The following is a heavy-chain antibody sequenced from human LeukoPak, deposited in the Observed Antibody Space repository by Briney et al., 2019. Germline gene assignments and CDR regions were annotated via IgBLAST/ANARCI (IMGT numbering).Heavy chain of an antibody. J-gene: IGHJ5*02. CDR3: ATRGIGVGWFDP. Sequence: SETLSLTCAVSGDSVSSDGYSWSWIRQPPGKGLEWIGYIYHGGSTYYNPSLKSRVTISIDRSKNQFSLRLNSVTAAHTAVYYCATRGIGVGWFDPWGQGTLVTVSS. D-gene: IGHD2-21*01. V-gene: IGHV4-30-2*01. CDR1: GDSVSSDGYS. CDR2: IYHGGST.